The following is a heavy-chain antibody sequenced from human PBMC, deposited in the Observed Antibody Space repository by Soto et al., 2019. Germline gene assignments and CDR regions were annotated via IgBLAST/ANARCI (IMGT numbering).Heavy chain of an antibody. CDR3: ARDRIAVAGTGYYFDY. D-gene: IGHD6-19*01. CDR1: GFTFSSYA. J-gene: IGHJ4*02. Sequence: QVQLVESGGGVVQPGRSLRLSCAASGFTFSSYAMHWVRQAPGKGLEWVAVISYDGSNKYYADSVKGRFTISRDNSKNTLYLQMNSLRAEDTAVYYCARDRIAVAGTGYYFDYCGQGTLVTVSS. V-gene: IGHV3-30-3*01. CDR2: ISYDGSNK.